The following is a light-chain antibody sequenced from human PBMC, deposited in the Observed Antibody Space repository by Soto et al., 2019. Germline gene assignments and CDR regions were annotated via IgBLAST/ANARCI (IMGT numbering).Light chain of an antibody. V-gene: IGKV3D-20*01. J-gene: IGKJ2*01. CDR2: AAS. CDR1: QSVSSTY. CDR3: QRHGSSPYT. Sequence: EIVLTQSPATLSLSPGERATLSCGASQSVSSTYLSWYQQKPGLAPRLLIYAASSRATGISVRFSGSWSRTDFTITISRLEPEDFAVYYCQRHGSSPYTFGQGTKLEIK.